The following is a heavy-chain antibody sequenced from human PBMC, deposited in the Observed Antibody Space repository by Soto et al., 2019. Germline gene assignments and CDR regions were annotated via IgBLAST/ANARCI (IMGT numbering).Heavy chain of an antibody. V-gene: IGHV3-21*01. CDR2: ISSNSAYI. J-gene: IGHJ5*02. Sequence: GSLRLSCAASGFTFRSFTMNWVRQAPGKGLEWVSTISSNSAYIYYTDALRGRFTISRDNAKNSLHLQMNSLRAEDTAVYYCTRDASRDSSARGWFDPWGPGTLVTVSS. CDR3: TRDASRDSSARGWFDP. D-gene: IGHD6-13*01. CDR1: GFTFRSFT.